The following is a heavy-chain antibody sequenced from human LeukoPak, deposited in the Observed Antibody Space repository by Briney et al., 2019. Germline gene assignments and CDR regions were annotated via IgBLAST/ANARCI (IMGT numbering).Heavy chain of an antibody. CDR3: AKDREYCSGITCTLGDY. CDR2: ISGSGGST. V-gene: IGHV3-23*01. J-gene: IGHJ4*02. D-gene: IGHD2-15*01. CDR1: GFTFSSYG. Sequence: GSLRLSCAASGFTFSSYGMSWVRQAPGKGLEWVSSISGSGGSTYYADSVKGRFTISRDNSKNTLYLQMDSLRAEDTAVYYCAKDREYCSGITCTLGDYWGQGTLVTVSS.